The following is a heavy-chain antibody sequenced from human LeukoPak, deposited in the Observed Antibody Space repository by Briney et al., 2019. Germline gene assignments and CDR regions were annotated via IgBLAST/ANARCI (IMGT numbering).Heavy chain of an antibody. CDR2: INPNSGGT. CDR1: GYTFTGYY. D-gene: IGHD2-2*01. J-gene: IGHJ3*02. CDR3: ARDRKRVPAAMVGNDAFDI. Sequence: GASVKVSCKASGYTFTGYYMHWVRQAPGQGLEWMGWINPNSGGTNYAQKFQGRVTMTRDTSISTAYMELSRLRSDDTAVYYCARDRKRVPAAMVGNDAFDIWGQGTMVTVSS. V-gene: IGHV1-2*02.